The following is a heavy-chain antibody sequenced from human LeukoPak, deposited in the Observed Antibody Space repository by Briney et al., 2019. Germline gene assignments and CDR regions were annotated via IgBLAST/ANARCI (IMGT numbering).Heavy chain of an antibody. CDR1: GGSISSYY. CDR3: ARRGAVLAGRAFDI. V-gene: IGHV4-59*08. CDR2: IYYSGST. D-gene: IGHD3-10*01. J-gene: IGHJ3*02. Sequence: SETLSLTCTVSGGSISSYYWSWIRQPPGKGLEWIGYIYYSGSTNYNPSLKSRVTISVDTSKNQFSLKLSSVTAADPAVYYCARRGAVLAGRAFDIWGQGTMVTVSS.